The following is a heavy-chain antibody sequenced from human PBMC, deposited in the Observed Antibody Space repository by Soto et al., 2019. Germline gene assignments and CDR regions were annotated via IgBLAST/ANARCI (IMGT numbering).Heavy chain of an antibody. D-gene: IGHD3-22*01. CDR2: IIPIFGTA. CDR3: ARDNGQRDYYDSSLDAFDI. V-gene: IGHV1-69*13. CDR1: GGPFRSSA. J-gene: IGHJ3*02. Sequence: SMKVCCKASGGPFRSSAIRGLRQATGQGLEWMGGIIPIFGTANYAQKFQGRVTITADESTSTAYMELSSLRSEDTAVYYCARDNGQRDYYDSSLDAFDIWGQGTMVNVSS.